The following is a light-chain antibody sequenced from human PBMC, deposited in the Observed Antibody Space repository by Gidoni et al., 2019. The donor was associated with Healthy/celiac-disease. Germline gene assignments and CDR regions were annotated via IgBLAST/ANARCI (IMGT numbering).Light chain of an antibody. CDR1: QGIRNY. V-gene: IGKV1-27*01. CDR2: AAS. CDR3: QKYNSAPQLT. J-gene: IGKJ4*01. Sequence: DIQITQSPSSLSASVGDRVPINCRASQGIRNYLAWYQPKPGKVPKLLIYAASTLQSGVPSRFSGSGSGTDFTLTISSLQPEDVATYYCQKYNSAPQLTFGGGTKVEIK.